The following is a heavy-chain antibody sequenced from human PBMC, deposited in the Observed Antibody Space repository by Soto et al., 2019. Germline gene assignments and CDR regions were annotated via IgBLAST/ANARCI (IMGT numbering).Heavy chain of an antibody. D-gene: IGHD3-22*01. CDR2: ISYDGSNK. CDR1: GFTFSSYA. J-gene: IGHJ4*02. V-gene: IGHV3-30-3*01. Sequence: GGSLRLSCAASGFTFSSYAMHWVRQAPGKGLEWVAVISYDGSNKYYADSVKGRFTISRDNSKNTLYLQMNSLRAEDTAVYYCARSSGYHLHDFDYWGQGTLVTVSS. CDR3: ARSSGYHLHDFDY.